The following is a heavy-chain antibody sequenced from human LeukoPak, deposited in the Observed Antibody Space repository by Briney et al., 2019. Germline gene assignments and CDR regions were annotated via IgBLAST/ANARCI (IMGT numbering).Heavy chain of an antibody. V-gene: IGHV3-66*01. Sequence: GGSLRLSCAASGFTVSSNYMSWVRQAPGKGLEWVSVIYSGGSTYYADSVKGRFTISRDNSKNTLYLQMNSLRAEDTAVYYCARAVGFGELTHAFDIWGQGTMVTVSS. CDR2: IYSGGST. D-gene: IGHD3-10*01. J-gene: IGHJ3*02. CDR3: ARAVGFGELTHAFDI. CDR1: GFTVSSNY.